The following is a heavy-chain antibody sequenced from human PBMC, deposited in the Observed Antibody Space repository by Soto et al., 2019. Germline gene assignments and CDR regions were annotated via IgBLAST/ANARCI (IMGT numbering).Heavy chain of an antibody. J-gene: IGHJ6*02. CDR2: ISGSGGST. V-gene: IGHV3-23*01. CDR1: GFTFSSYA. D-gene: IGHD3-22*01. Sequence: GGSLRLSCAASGFTFSSYATSWVRQAPGKGLEWVSAISGSGGSTYYADSVKGRFTISRDNSKNTLYLQMNSLRAEDTAVYYCAKLRRGYDSSGYYRDYYYYGMDVWGQGTTVTVSS. CDR3: AKLRRGYDSSGYYRDYYYYGMDV.